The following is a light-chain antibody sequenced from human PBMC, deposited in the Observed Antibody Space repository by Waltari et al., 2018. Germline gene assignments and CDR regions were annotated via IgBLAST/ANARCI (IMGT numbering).Light chain of an antibody. Sequence: EIVLTQSPGTLSLSSGERATLSCRASQSVSRSLAWYQQKPGQAPRLLIYGASSRATGVPDRFSGSGSGTDFSLTISRLEPEDFAVYYCQHYVRLPVSFGQGIKVEIK. CDR2: GAS. J-gene: IGKJ1*01. V-gene: IGKV3-20*01. CDR3: QHYVRLPVS. CDR1: QSVSRS.